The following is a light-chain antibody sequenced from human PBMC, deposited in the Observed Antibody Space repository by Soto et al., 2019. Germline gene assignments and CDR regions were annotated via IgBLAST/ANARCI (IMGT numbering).Light chain of an antibody. Sequence: DIVMTQSPLSLPVTPGEPASISCRSSQSLLHSNGYNYLDWYLQKPGQSPQLQIYLGSNRASGVPDRFSGSGSGTDFTLQISRVEAEDVGVYYCMQALQTPPTFGQGTRLEIK. J-gene: IGKJ5*01. CDR1: QSLLHSNGYNY. V-gene: IGKV2-28*01. CDR2: LGS. CDR3: MQALQTPPT.